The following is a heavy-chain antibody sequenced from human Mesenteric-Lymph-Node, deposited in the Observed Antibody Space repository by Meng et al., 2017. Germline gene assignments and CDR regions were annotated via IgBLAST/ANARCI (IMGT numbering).Heavy chain of an antibody. D-gene: IGHD4-17*01. Sequence: QVKWRESGPALVKPSETLSLTCAVSGGSISSGDYYWSWIRQPPGKGLEWIGYIYDSGSTYYNPSLKSRVTISVDTSKNQFSLKLSSVTAADTAVYYCARGPTTYFDYWGQGTLVTVSS. J-gene: IGHJ4*02. CDR3: ARGPTTYFDY. CDR2: IYDSGST. V-gene: IGHV4-30-4*01. CDR1: GGSISSGDYY.